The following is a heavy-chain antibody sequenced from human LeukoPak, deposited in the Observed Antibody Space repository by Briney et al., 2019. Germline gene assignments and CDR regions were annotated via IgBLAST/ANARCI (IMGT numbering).Heavy chain of an antibody. Sequence: GGSLRLSCATSGFTFSSYAMSWVRQAPGKGLEWVSAISGSGEITYYADSVKGRFTLSRDNSKNTLYLQMNSLRAEDTAVYYCAKRAYSGSYYSAFDIWGQGTMVTVSS. D-gene: IGHD1-26*01. CDR2: ISGSGEIT. V-gene: IGHV3-23*01. CDR3: AKRAYSGSYYSAFDI. CDR1: GFTFSSYA. J-gene: IGHJ3*02.